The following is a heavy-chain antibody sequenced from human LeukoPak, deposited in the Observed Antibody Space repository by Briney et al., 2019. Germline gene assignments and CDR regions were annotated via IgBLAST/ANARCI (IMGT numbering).Heavy chain of an antibody. CDR2: IYYSGST. J-gene: IGHJ4*02. Sequence: SETLSLTCTVSGGSISSYYWSWIRQPPGKGLEWIGYIYYSGSTNYNPSLKSRVTISVDTSKNQFSLKLSSVTAADTAVYYCARHPAGDYGGPGAYFDYWGQGTLVTVSS. V-gene: IGHV4-59*01. D-gene: IGHD4-23*01. CDR1: GGSISSYY. CDR3: ARHPAGDYGGPGAYFDY.